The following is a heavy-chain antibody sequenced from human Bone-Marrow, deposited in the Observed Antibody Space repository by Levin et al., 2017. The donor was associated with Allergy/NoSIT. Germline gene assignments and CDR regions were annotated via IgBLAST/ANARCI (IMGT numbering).Heavy chain of an antibody. CDR1: GGSISSNTHN. V-gene: IGHV4-39*02. D-gene: IGHD2-2*01. CDR3: ARLPSSTSRFDL. J-gene: IGHJ4*01. Sequence: SETLSLTCSVSGGSISSNTHNWGWIRQPPGKGLEWIGSISSSGDLYYNPSLKSRLTISADSSENHFSLELRSVTAADTAVYYCARLPSSTSRFDLWGQGFLVTFSS. CDR2: ISSSGDL.